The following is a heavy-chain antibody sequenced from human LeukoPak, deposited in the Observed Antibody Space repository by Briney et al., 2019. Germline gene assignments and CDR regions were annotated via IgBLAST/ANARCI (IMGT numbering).Heavy chain of an antibody. J-gene: IGHJ4*02. CDR1: GFTFSSYS. Sequence: GGSLRLSCAASGFTFSSYSMNWVRQAPGKGLEWVSSISSSSSYIYYADSVKGRFTISRDDAKNSLYLQMNSLRAEDTAVYYCAILRVLGEKLDYWGQGTLVTVSS. V-gene: IGHV3-21*01. CDR3: AILRVLGEKLDY. CDR2: ISSSSSYI. D-gene: IGHD3-16*01.